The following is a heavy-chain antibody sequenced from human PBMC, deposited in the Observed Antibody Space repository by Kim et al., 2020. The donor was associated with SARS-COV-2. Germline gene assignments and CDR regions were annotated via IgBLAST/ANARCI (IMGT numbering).Heavy chain of an antibody. J-gene: IGHJ4*02. D-gene: IGHD5-12*01. CDR3: AKSGHLDY. V-gene: IGHV3-23*01. CDR1: GFTFSSYA. CDR2: ITDSGGST. Sequence: GGSLRLSCAASGFTFSSYAMRWVRQAPGKGLEWVSSITDSGGSTSYAASVKGRFTISRDNSKNTLYLQMNSLRAEDTALYYCAKSGHLDYWGQGTLVTVSS.